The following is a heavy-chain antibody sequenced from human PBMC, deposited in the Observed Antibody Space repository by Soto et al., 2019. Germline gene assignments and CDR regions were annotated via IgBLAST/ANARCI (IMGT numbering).Heavy chain of an antibody. CDR1: GFTFDDYA. Sequence: VQLVESGGGLVQPGRSLRLSCAASGFTFDDYAMHWVRQAPGKGLEWVSGISWNSGSIGYADSVKGRFTISRDNAKNSLYLQMNSLRAEDTALYYCAKRHTYSSGWYFDYWGQGTLVTVSS. J-gene: IGHJ4*02. CDR2: ISWNSGSI. CDR3: AKRHTYSSGWYFDY. V-gene: IGHV3-9*01. D-gene: IGHD6-19*01.